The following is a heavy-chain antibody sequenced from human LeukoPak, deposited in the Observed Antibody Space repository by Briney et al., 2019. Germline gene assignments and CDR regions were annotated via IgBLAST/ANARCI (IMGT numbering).Heavy chain of an antibody. CDR2: ISGSGGST. D-gene: IGHD4-17*01. Sequence: GGSLRLSCAASGFTFSSYAMSWVRQAPGKGLEWVSAISGSGGSTFNADSVKGRFTISRDNSKNTLYLQMNSLRAEDTAVYYCAKDHYGDYFSTGAFDIWGQGTMVIVSS. V-gene: IGHV3-23*01. CDR3: AKDHYGDYFSTGAFDI. J-gene: IGHJ3*02. CDR1: GFTFSSYA.